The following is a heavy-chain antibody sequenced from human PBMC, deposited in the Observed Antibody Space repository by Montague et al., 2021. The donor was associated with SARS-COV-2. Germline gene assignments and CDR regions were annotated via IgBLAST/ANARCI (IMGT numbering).Heavy chain of an antibody. CDR1: GGSFSGYY. J-gene: IGHJ4*02. CDR2: INQSGRT. CDR3: ARSGGSVWGVTVRAEFDY. V-gene: IGHV4-34*01. Sequence: SETLSLTCAVYGGSFSGYYWSWIRQPPGKGLEWIGEINQSGRTNYNPSLKSRVTISVDTSKNQFSLKLSSVTTADTAVYYCARSGGSVWGVTVRAEFDYWGQGILVIVSS. D-gene: IGHD3-10*01.